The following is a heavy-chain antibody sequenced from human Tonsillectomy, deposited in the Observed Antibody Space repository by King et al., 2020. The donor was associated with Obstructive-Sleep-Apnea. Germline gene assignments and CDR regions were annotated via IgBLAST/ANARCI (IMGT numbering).Heavy chain of an antibody. J-gene: IGHJ1*01. CDR1: GFTFSDYY. D-gene: IGHD3-22*01. Sequence: VQLVESGGGLVKPGGSLRLSCAASGFTFSDYYMNWIRQAPGKGLEWVSYIGTSGHTIHYAASVKGRFTISRDNANNSLFLQMNSLRAEDTAMYYCARGWESHDSETPIQHWGQGTLVTVSS. CDR2: IGTSGHTI. V-gene: IGHV3-11*01. CDR3: ARGWESHDSETPIQH.